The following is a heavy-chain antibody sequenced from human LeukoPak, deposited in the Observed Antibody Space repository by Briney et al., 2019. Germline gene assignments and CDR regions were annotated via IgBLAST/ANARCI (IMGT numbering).Heavy chain of an antibody. V-gene: IGHV3-53*01. D-gene: IGHD3-3*02. Sequence: GGSLRLSCAASGFTASTYYMNWVRQAPGKGLEWVSIIYSGGTTYYADSVKGRFTISRDTSKNTLSLQMNSLRAEDTAVYFCARVGDHFHWNLDLWGRGTLVTVSP. CDR1: GFTASTYY. CDR2: IYSGGTT. J-gene: IGHJ2*01. CDR3: ARVGDHFHWNLDL.